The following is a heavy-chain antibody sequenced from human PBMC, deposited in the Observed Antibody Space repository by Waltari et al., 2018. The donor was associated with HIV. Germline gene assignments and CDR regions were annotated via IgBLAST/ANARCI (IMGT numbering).Heavy chain of an antibody. Sequence: QVQLQQWGAGLLKPSETLSLTCPVYGGSFTHFYWNCIRQTPDEGLQWMGEINHGGDTNVNPSLKSRVIMSIDTSKYEISLNLTSVSVADTALYFCARRGSSASPLTLWGRGSRVTVSS. CDR2: INHGGDT. D-gene: IGHD3-10*01. V-gene: IGHV4-34*01. CDR1: GGSFTHFY. CDR3: ARRGSSASPLTL. J-gene: IGHJ4*02.